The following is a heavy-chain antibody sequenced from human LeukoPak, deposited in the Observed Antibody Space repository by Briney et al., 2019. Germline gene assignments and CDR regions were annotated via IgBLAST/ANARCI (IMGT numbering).Heavy chain of an antibody. CDR2: ISGSGGST. CDR3: AKLLYYYDSSQPY. J-gene: IGHJ4*02. V-gene: IGHV3-23*01. Sequence: GTLSLTCAVSGGSISSSNWWSWVRQAPGKGLEWVSAISGSGGSTYYADSVKGRFTISRDNSKNTLYLQMNSLRAEDTAVYYCAKLLYYYDSSQPYWGQGTLVTVSS. D-gene: IGHD3-22*01. CDR1: GGSISSSN.